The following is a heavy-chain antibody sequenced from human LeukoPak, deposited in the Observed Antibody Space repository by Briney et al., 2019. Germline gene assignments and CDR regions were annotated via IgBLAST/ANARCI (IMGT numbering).Heavy chain of an antibody. V-gene: IGHV3-66*04. J-gene: IGHJ4*02. CDR1: GFTVSSNY. CDR3: ARHPSGGNPLEW. Sequence: GGSLRLSCAASGFTVSSNYMSWVRQVPGKGLEWVSVIYSGGSTYYADSVKGRFTISRDNSKNTLYLQMNSLRAEDTAVYYCARHPSGGNPLEWWGQGTLVTVSS. CDR2: IYSGGST. D-gene: IGHD4-23*01.